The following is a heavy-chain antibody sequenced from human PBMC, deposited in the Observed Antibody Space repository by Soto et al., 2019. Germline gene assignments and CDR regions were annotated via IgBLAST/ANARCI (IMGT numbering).Heavy chain of an antibody. Sequence: GGSLRLSCAASGFTFSSYAMSWVRQAPGKGLEWVSAISGSGGSTYYADSVKGRFTISRDNSKNTLYLQMNSLRAEDTAVYYCAKFVFSGSSWYRVQHWGQGTLVTVSS. D-gene: IGHD6-13*01. CDR2: ISGSGGST. CDR3: AKFVFSGSSWYRVQH. V-gene: IGHV3-23*01. CDR1: GFTFSSYA. J-gene: IGHJ1*01.